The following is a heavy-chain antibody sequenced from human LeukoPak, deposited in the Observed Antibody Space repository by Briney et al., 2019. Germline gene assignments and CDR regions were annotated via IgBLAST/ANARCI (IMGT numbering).Heavy chain of an antibody. CDR3: AGGIAAAGSWFDP. D-gene: IGHD6-13*01. J-gene: IGHJ5*02. V-gene: IGHV1-2*02. CDR2: INPNSGGT. CDR1: GYTFTGYY. Sequence: ASVKVSCKASGYTFTGYYMHWVRQAPGQGLEWMGWINPNSGGTNYAQKLQGRVTMTTDTSTSTAYMELRSLRSDDTAVYYCAGGIAAAGSWFDPWGPGTLVTVSS.